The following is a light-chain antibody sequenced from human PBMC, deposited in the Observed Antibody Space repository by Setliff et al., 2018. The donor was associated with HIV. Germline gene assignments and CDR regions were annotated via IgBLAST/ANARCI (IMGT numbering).Light chain of an antibody. V-gene: IGLV1-44*01. J-gene: IGLJ1*01. CDR2: STN. CDR1: SSNIGVNS. Sequence: QSVLTQPPSASGTPGQRVTISCSGSSSNIGVNSVTWYQQFPGTAPKLLMYSTNQRPSGVADRFSGPKSGTSASLAISGLQSEDEADYYCAAWDDSLGEPFYVFGTGTKGTVL. CDR3: AAWDDSLGEPFYV.